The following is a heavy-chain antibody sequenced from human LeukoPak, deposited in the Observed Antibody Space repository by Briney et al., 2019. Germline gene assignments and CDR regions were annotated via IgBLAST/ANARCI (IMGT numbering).Heavy chain of an antibody. D-gene: IGHD3-10*01. CDR2: IYPGDSDT. Sequence: XGALQISCKGSGYSFTSYWIGWGRQVPGKGLEGMGIIYPGDSDTRYSPSFEGQVTISADKSISTAYLQWSSLKASDTATYYCASSYYYGSGSYFHYGMDVWGRGTTVTLSS. CDR1: GYSFTSYW. CDR3: ASSYYYGSGSYFHYGMDV. J-gene: IGHJ6*04. V-gene: IGHV5-51*01.